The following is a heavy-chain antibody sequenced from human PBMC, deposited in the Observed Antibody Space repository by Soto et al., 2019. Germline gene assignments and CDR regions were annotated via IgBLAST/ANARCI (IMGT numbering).Heavy chain of an antibody. CDR2: ISNDGSNK. V-gene: IGHV3-30*18. Sequence: PXGSLRLSCAASGFTFNNYGMNWVRQAPGKGLDWVAIISNDGSNKYYIESVRGRFTISRDNSKNMLFLQMNSLRVEDTAVYFCTKDGRFDSDGSLYYYYYGMDVWGQGTTVTVSS. D-gene: IGHD2-15*01. CDR3: TKDGRFDSDGSLYYYYYGMDV. CDR1: GFTFNNYG. J-gene: IGHJ6*02.